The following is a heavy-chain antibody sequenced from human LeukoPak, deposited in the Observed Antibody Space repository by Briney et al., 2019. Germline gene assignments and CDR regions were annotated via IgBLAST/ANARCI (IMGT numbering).Heavy chain of an antibody. CDR2: INHSGST. D-gene: IGHD2-2*01. V-gene: IGHV4-34*01. Sequence: PSETLSLTCAVYGGSFSGYYWSWIRQPPGKGLEWIGEINHSGSTNYNPSLKSRVTISVDTSKNQFSLKLSSVTAADTAVYYCARLNRRKVGDEAVVVPAAHFDYWGQGTLVTVSS. CDR3: ARLNRRKVGDEAVVVPAAHFDY. CDR1: GGSFSGYY. J-gene: IGHJ4*02.